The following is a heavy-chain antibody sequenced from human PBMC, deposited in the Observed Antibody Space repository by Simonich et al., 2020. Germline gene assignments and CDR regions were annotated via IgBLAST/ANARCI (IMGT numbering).Heavy chain of an antibody. CDR1: GFTVSSNY. V-gene: IGHV3-53*01. CDR2: IYSSGST. J-gene: IGHJ4*02. CDR3: ARWTATGYYFDY. D-gene: IGHD1-1*01. Sequence: EVQLVESGGGLIQPGGSLRLSCAASGFTVSSNYMSWVRQAPGKGLEWVSVIYSSGSTYYADSVKGRFTISRDNSKNTLYLQINSLRAEDTAVYYCARWTATGYYFDYWGQGTLVTVSS.